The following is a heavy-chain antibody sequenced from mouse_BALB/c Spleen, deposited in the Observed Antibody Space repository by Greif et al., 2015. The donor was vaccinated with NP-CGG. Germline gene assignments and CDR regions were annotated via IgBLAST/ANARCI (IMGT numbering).Heavy chain of an antibody. CDR3: ARLGLGAY. J-gene: IGHJ3*01. D-gene: IGHD4-1*01. V-gene: IGHV1-7*01. Sequence: QVQLQQSGAELAKPGASVKMSCKASGYTFTSYWMHWVKQRPGQGLEWIGYINPSTGYTEYNQKFKDKATLTADKSSSTAYMQLSSLTSVDSAVYYCARLGLGAYWGQGTLVTVSA. CDR1: GYTFTSYW. CDR2: INPSTGYT.